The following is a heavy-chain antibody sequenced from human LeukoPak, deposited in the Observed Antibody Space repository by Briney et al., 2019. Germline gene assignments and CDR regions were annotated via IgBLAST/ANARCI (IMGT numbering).Heavy chain of an antibody. CDR2: IYPGDSDT. V-gene: IGHV5-51*01. CDR1: GYSFATYW. D-gene: IGHD4-17*01. Sequence: GESLKISCKGSGYSFATYWIGWVRQMPGKGLDWMGTIYPGDSDTRYSPSFQGQVIITADKSINTAYLQWTSLKASDTAMYYCARFSGDPDYWGQGTLVTVSS. J-gene: IGHJ4*02. CDR3: ARFSGDPDY.